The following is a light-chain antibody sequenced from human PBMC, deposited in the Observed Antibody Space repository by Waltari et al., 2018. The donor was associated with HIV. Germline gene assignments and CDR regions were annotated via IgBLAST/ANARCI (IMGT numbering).Light chain of an antibody. CDR1: GSDLRDYNS. CDR2: EIS. V-gene: IGLV2-14*01. CDR3: TSYISSASPE. Sequence: QSALTQPASVSGSPGQSITISCTGNGSDLRDYNSLPWYQHHPGKAPKVVIYEISNRPSGVSSRFSGSISANTASLTISGLQAEDEADYFCTSYISSASPEFGGGTKVTVL. J-gene: IGLJ2*01.